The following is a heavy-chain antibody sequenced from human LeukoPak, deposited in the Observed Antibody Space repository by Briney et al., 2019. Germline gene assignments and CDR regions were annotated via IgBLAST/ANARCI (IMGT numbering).Heavy chain of an antibody. D-gene: IGHD4/OR15-4a*01. CDR1: GGSISSGGYY. V-gene: IGHV4-31*03. Sequence: TLSLTCTVSGGSISSGGYYWSWIRQHPGKGLEWIGYIYYSGSTYYNPPLKSRVTISVDTSKNQFSLKLSSVTAADTAVYYCARDGTMGPFGYWGQGTLVTVSS. J-gene: IGHJ4*02. CDR3: ARDGTMGPFGY. CDR2: IYYSGST.